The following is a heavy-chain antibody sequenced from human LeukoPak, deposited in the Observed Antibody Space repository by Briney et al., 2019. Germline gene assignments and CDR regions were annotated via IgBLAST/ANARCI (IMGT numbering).Heavy chain of an antibody. CDR1: GYTFTSYG. CDR2: ISAYNGNT. J-gene: IGHJ6*02. CDR3: ARDRDVVVTATYIKYYYCGMDV. D-gene: IGHD2-21*02. V-gene: IGHV1-18*01. Sequence: ASVKVSCKASGYTFTSYGISWVRQAPGQGLEWMGWISAYNGNTNYAQKLQGRVTMTTDTSTSTAYMELRSLRSDDTAVYYCARDRDVVVTATYIKYYYCGMDVWGQGTTVTVSS.